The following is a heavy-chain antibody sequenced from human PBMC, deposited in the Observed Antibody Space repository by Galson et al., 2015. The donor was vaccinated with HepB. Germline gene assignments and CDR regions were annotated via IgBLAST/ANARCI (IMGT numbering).Heavy chain of an antibody. CDR1: GGTFSSYA. D-gene: IGHD1-26*01. J-gene: IGHJ4*02. Sequence: SVKVSCKASGGTFSSYAISWVRQAPGQGLEWMGRIIPILGIANYAQKFQGRVTITADKSTSTAYMELSSLRSEDTAVYYCARAGSGSPIDYWGQGTLVTVSS. V-gene: IGHV1-69*04. CDR3: ARAGSGSPIDY. CDR2: IIPILGIA.